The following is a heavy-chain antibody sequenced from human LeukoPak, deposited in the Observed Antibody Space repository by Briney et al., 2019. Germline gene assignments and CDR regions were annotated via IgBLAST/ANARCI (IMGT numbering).Heavy chain of an antibody. Sequence: SETLSLTCTVSGGSISSSSYYWGWLPPPPGKGRVWTGSIFYSGSTYDNTSLKSRATISVDTSKNQFPLKLSTVTAPDTAMYYFARLGYCDSSSCYLHYHYYMDVWPKGTRVSVS. CDR2: IFYSGST. D-gene: IGHD2-2*01. CDR3: ARLGYCDSSSCYLHYHYYMDV. J-gene: IGHJ6*03. CDR1: GGSISSSSYY. V-gene: IGHV4-39*01.